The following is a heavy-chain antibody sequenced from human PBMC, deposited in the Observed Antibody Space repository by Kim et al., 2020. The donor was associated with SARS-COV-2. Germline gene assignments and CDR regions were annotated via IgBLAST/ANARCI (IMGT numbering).Heavy chain of an antibody. V-gene: IGHV3-21*01. D-gene: IGHD3-22*01. CDR3: AREHYYYDSSGIPENAFDI. Sequence: GGSLRLSCAASGFTFSSYSMNWVRQAPGKGLEWVSSISSSSSYIYYADSVKGRFTISRDNAKNSLYLQMNSLRAEDTAVYYCAREHYYYDSSGIPENAFDIWGQGTMVTVSS. CDR2: ISSSSSYI. CDR1: GFTFSSYS. J-gene: IGHJ3*02.